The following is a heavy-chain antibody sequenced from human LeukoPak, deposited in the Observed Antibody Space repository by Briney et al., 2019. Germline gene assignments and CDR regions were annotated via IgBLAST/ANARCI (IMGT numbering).Heavy chain of an antibody. CDR3: ARDPARISSGPIDY. CDR1: GFTFSDSY. Sequence: PGGPLRLSCAASGFTFSDSYTSWIRQAPGKGLEGGSYISSSGSTIYYARPAKGRFTIPRDNAKNSLYLQMNSLRAEDTAVYYCARDPARISSGPIDYWGQGTLVTVSS. V-gene: IGHV3-11*04. D-gene: IGHD6-6*01. CDR2: ISSSGSTI. J-gene: IGHJ4*02.